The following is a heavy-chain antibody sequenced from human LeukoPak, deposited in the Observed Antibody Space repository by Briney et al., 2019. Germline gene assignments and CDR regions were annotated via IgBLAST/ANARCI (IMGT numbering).Heavy chain of an antibody. D-gene: IGHD3-3*01. CDR1: GFTFSSYG. J-gene: IGHJ4*02. CDR2: ISYDGSNK. Sequence: GGSLRLSCAASGFTFSSYGMHWVRQAPGKGLEWVAVISYDGSNKYYADSVKGRFTISRDNSKNTLYLQMNSLRAEVTAVYYCAKAYYDFWSGPFDYWGQGTLVTVSS. CDR3: AKAYYDFWSGPFDY. V-gene: IGHV3-30*18.